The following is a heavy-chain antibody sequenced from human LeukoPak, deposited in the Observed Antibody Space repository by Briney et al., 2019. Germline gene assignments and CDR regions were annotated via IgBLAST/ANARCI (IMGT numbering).Heavy chain of an antibody. D-gene: IGHD6-6*01. J-gene: IGHJ6*03. Sequence: SETLSLTCAVYGGSFSGYYWSWIRQPPGKGLEWIGEINHSGSTNYNPSLKSRVTISVDTSTNQFSLKLSSVTAADTAVYYCARVRGIAARAVRSHMDVWGKGTTVTVSS. CDR2: INHSGST. V-gene: IGHV4-34*01. CDR3: ARVRGIAARAVRSHMDV. CDR1: GGSFSGYY.